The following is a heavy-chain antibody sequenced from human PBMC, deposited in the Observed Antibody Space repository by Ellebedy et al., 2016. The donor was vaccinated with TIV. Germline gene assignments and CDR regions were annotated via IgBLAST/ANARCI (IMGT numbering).Heavy chain of an antibody. V-gene: IGHV5-51*01. J-gene: IGHJ6*02. Sequence: GESLKISCKGSGYSFTSYWIGWVRQMPGKGLEWMGIIYPGDSDTRYSPSFQGQVTISADKSISTAYLQWSSLKASDTAMYYCARLIAHSPYYYGMDVWGQGTTVTVSS. D-gene: IGHD3-22*01. CDR1: GYSFTSYW. CDR2: IYPGDSDT. CDR3: ARLIAHSPYYYGMDV.